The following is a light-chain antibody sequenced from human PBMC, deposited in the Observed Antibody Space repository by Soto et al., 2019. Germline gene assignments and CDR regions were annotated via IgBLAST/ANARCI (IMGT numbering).Light chain of an antibody. J-gene: IGKJ2*02. Sequence: DIQMTQSPSTLSASVGDRVTITCRASQSISSWLAWYQQKPGKAPKLLIYKASSLESGVPSRFSGSGSGTEFTLTISSLQPDYFATYYCQQYNSQGTFGQGTKLEIK. CDR2: KAS. CDR1: QSISSW. CDR3: QQYNSQGT. V-gene: IGKV1-5*03.